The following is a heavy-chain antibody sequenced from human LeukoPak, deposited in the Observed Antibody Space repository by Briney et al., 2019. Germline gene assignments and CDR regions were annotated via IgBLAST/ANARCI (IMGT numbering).Heavy chain of an antibody. CDR3: ARPSSGYYLNYYYMDV. CDR2: IYYSGST. V-gene: IGHV4-39*01. Sequence: SETLSLTCTVSGGSISSSSYYWGWIRQPPGKGLEWIGSIYYSGSTYYNPSLKSRVTISVDTSKNQFSLKLSSVTAADTAVYYCARPSSGYYLNYYYMDVWGKGTTVTVSS. D-gene: IGHD3-22*01. J-gene: IGHJ6*03. CDR1: GGSISSSSYY.